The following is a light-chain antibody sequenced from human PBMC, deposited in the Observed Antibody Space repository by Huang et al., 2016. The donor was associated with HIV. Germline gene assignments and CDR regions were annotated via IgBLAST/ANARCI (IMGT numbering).Light chain of an antibody. CDR3: QQYHSLPWT. J-gene: IGKJ1*01. CDR1: QGIGNS. V-gene: IGKV1-NL1*01. Sequence: DIQMTQSPSSLSASVGDRVNITCRASQGIGNSLAWYQQKPGKAPRLLLYATSTLESGVPSRVSGSGSGTNYTLTINTLQPEDIASYYCQQYHSLPWTFGQGTKVEIK. CDR2: ATS.